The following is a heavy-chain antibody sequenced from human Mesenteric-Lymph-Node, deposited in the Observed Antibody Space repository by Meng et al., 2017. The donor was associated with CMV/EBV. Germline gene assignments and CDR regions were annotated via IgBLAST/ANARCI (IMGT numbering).Heavy chain of an antibody. CDR2: LSYGGST. Sequence: SSGSCYWGWTRQHPGMGLEWIGSLSYGGSTYSNPSLKSRVTVSVDTSKNQFSLNLNSVTAADTAVYYCARHGTYFYDNSGYSNWFDPWGQGTLVTVSS. V-gene: IGHV4-39*01. D-gene: IGHD3-22*01. CDR1: SSGSCY. CDR3: ARHGTYFYDNSGYSNWFDP. J-gene: IGHJ5*02.